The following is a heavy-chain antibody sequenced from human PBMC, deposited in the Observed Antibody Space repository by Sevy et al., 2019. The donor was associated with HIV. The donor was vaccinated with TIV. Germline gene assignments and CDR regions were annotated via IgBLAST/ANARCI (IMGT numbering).Heavy chain of an antibody. V-gene: IGHV4-39*01. CDR1: GGSISSSSYY. CDR2: IYYSGST. D-gene: IGHD1-26*01. Sequence: SETLSLTCTVSGGSISSSSYYWGWIRQPPGKGLEWIGSIYYSGSTYYNPSLKSRVTISVDTSKNQFSLKLSSVTAADTAAYYCARQGGATTGWGQGTLVTVSS. CDR3: ARQGGATTG. J-gene: IGHJ4*02.